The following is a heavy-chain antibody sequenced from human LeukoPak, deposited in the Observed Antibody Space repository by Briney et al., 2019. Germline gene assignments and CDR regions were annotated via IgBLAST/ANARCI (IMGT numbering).Heavy chain of an antibody. Sequence: GASVKVSCKVSGYTLTELSMHWVRQAPGKGLEWMGGFDPEDGETIYAQKFQGRVTMTRNTSISTAYMELSSLRSEDTAVYYCARGGELRYFDWLSHFYYYYYYMDVWGKGTTVTISS. CDR1: GYTLTELS. V-gene: IGHV1-24*01. D-gene: IGHD3-9*01. CDR2: FDPEDGET. J-gene: IGHJ6*03. CDR3: ARGGELRYFDWLSHFYYYYYYMDV.